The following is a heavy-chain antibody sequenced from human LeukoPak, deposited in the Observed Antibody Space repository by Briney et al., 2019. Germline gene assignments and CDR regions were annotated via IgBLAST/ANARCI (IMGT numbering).Heavy chain of an antibody. J-gene: IGHJ4*02. Sequence: GSLRPSCAASGFTFSDYYMSWIRQAPGKGLEWVSYISSSGSTIYYADSVKGRFTISRDNAKNSLYLQMNSLRAEDTAVYYCARDYYDSSGYPYSDYWGQGTLVTVSS. D-gene: IGHD3-22*01. CDR2: ISSSGSTI. CDR1: GFTFSDYY. V-gene: IGHV3-11*04. CDR3: ARDYYDSSGYPYSDY.